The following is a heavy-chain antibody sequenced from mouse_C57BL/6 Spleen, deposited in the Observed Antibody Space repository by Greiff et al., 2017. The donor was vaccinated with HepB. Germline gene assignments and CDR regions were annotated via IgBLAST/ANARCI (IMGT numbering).Heavy chain of an antibody. V-gene: IGHV1-22*01. J-gene: IGHJ1*03. CDR2: INPNNVGT. Sequence: EVQLQQSGPELVKPGASVKMSCKASGYTFTDYNMHWVKQSHGQSLEWIGHINPNNVGTSYNQKFKGKATLTVNKSSSTAYMALRSLTSEDSAVYSCARWYYYGSSDGYFDVWGKGTTVTVSA. D-gene: IGHD1-1*01. CDR1: GYTFTDYN. CDR3: ARWYYYGSSDGYFDV.